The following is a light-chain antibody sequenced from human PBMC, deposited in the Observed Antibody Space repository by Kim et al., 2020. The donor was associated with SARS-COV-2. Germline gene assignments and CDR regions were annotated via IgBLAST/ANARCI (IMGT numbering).Light chain of an antibody. CDR1: QNINSL. CDR3: QQAFISPVN. CDR2: AAS. J-gene: IGKJ3*01. V-gene: IGKV1-39*01. Sequence: DIQMTQSPSSLSASVGDRVTITCRTSQNINSLLNWYHQKPGRAPKLLIYAASTLQGGVPSRFSGSGSETDFTLTISSLQPEDFATYFCQQAFISPVNVGPGTKVVIK.